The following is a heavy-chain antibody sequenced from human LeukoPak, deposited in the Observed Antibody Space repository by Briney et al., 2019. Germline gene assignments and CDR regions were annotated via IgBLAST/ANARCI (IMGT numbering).Heavy chain of an antibody. CDR3: ARDGYNEEDWYFDL. Sequence: GGSLRLSCAASGFSFSNYAMHWVRQAPGKGLEWVAVISFDGTNKYYADSVKGRLTISRDNSKKTLYLQMNSLRAKDTAVYYCARDGYNEEDWYFDLWGRGILVTVSS. V-gene: IGHV3-30-3*01. D-gene: IGHD5-24*01. CDR1: GFSFSNYA. J-gene: IGHJ2*01. CDR2: ISFDGTNK.